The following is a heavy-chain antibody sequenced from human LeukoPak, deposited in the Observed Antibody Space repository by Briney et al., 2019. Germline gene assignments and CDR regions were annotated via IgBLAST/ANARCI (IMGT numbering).Heavy chain of an antibody. CDR2: GSDSGGT. CDR3: AKSGQSGFSFDP. D-gene: IGHD1-26*01. CDR1: GGSLNGHY. Sequence: SETLSLTCAVYGGSLNGHYWSWIRQPPGKGLEWIGEGSDSGGTKFNPSFKSRVTISADTSKNQFSLKLTSVTAADTAVYYCAKSGQSGFSFDPWGQGTLVTVFS. V-gene: IGHV4-34*01. J-gene: IGHJ5*02.